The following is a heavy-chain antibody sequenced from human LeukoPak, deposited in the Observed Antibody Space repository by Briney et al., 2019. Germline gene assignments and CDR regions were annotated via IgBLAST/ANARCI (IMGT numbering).Heavy chain of an antibody. Sequence: GGSLRLSCAASGFIFKSYWMSWVRQAPGKGLEWVANIKQDGSEKKYVDSVKGRFTISRDNAKKSLYLQMNSLRAEDTAVYYCARGKYDSSGYPLLGFDYWGQGTLVTVSS. CDR3: ARGKYDSSGYPLLGFDY. V-gene: IGHV3-7*01. D-gene: IGHD3-22*01. J-gene: IGHJ4*02. CDR1: GFIFKSYW. CDR2: IKQDGSEK.